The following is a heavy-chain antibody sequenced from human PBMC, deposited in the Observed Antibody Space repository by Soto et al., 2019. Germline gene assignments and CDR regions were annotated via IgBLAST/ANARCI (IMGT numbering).Heavy chain of an antibody. D-gene: IGHD4-17*01. Sequence: SETLSLTCTVSGGSISSYYWSWIRQPPGKGLEWIGYIYYSGSTNYNPSLKSRVTISVDTSKNQFSLKLSSVTAADTAVYYCARAFRYGEIDYWGQGTLVTVSS. CDR1: GGSISSYY. CDR2: IYYSGST. J-gene: IGHJ4*02. CDR3: ARAFRYGEIDY. V-gene: IGHV4-59*01.